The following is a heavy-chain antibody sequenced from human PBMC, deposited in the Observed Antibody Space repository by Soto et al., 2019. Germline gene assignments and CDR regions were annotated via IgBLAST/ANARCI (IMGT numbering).Heavy chain of an antibody. CDR3: ARGPEDWTMTWDHYYYYYYGMDV. J-gene: IGHJ6*02. D-gene: IGHD1-26*01. CDR1: GYTFTSYG. V-gene: IGHV1-18*01. CDR2: ISAYNGNT. Sequence: QVQLVQSGAEVKKPGASVKVSCKASGYTFTSYGISWVRQAPGQGLEWMGWISAYNGNTNYAQKFQGRVTMTTDTSTSTAYMELRSLRSDDTAVYYCARGPEDWTMTWDHYYYYYYGMDVWGQGTTVTVSS.